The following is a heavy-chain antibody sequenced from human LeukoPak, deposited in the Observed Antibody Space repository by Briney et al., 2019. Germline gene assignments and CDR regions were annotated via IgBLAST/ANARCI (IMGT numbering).Heavy chain of an antibody. CDR3: ARTRGIVVITYLGY. CDR1: RFTFSSYA. Sequence: GGSLRLSCAASRFTFSSYAMSWVRQAPGKGLEWVSAISGSGGSTYYADSVKGRFTISRDNSKNTLYLQMNSLRAEDTAVYYCARTRGIVVITYLGYWGQGTLVTVSS. V-gene: IGHV3-23*01. D-gene: IGHD3-22*01. CDR2: ISGSGGST. J-gene: IGHJ4*02.